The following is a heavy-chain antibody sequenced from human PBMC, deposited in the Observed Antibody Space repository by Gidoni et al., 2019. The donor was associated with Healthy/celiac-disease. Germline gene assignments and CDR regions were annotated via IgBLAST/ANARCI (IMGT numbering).Heavy chain of an antibody. CDR3: ARGNYYYYYMDV. CDR1: GYTFTSYA. V-gene: IGHV1-3*01. J-gene: IGHJ6*03. Sequence: QVQLVQSGAEVKKPGASVKVSCKASGYTFTSYAMHWVRQAPGQRLEWMGWITAGNVNTKYSQKFQGSVTITRYTSASTAYMELSSLRSEDTAVYYCARGNYYYYYMDVWGKGTTVTVSS. CDR2: ITAGNVNT.